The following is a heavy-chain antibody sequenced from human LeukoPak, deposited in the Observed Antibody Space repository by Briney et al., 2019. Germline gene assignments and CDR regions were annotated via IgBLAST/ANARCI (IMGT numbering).Heavy chain of an antibody. CDR3: ARENFADLFDF. Sequence: GGSLRHSCAASGFTFSNYNMNWVRQAPGTGLECIAYISSSSSTIYYADSVKGRFTISRDNAKNSLFLHMNSLRAEDTALYYCARENFADLFDFWGQGALVTVSS. CDR2: ISSSSSTI. D-gene: IGHD1-7*01. J-gene: IGHJ4*02. CDR1: GFTFSNYN. V-gene: IGHV3-48*01.